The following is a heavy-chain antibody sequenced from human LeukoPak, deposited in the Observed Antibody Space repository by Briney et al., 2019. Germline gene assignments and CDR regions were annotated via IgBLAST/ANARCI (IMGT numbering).Heavy chain of an antibody. CDR2: MNNDGSIR. J-gene: IGHJ4*02. CDR3: ARDQLEPSRWFDY. CDR1: GFTFSTYW. V-gene: IGHV3-74*01. D-gene: IGHD1-1*01. Sequence: RGSLRLSCAASGFTFSTYWMHWVRQAPGKGLVWVSRMNNDGSIRDYADSVKGRFTISRDNAKNTLYLQMNSLRVEDTAVYYCARDQLEPSRWFDYWGQGTLVTVSS.